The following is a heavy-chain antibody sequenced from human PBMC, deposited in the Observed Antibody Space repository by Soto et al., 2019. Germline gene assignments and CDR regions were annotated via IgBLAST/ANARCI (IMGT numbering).Heavy chain of an antibody. J-gene: IGHJ3*02. CDR2: ISAYNGNT. CDR1: GYTFTSYG. V-gene: IGHV1-18*01. Sequence: EASVKVSCKASGYTFTSYGISWVRQAPGQGLEWMGWISAYNGNTNYAQKLQGRVTMTTDTSKNQFSLKLSSVTAADTAVYYCAFRGDIRVVILNDDAFDIWGQGTMVTVSS. D-gene: IGHD3-3*01. CDR3: AFRGDIRVVILNDDAFDI.